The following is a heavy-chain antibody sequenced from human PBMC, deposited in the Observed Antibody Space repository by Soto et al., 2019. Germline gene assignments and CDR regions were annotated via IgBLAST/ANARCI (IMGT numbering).Heavy chain of an antibody. CDR2: INSDGSSA. Sequence: GGSLRLSCAASGFTLSSYWMHWVRQPPGKGLVWVSRINSDGSSANYADSVKGRFTISRDNAKNTLYLEMNSLRAEDTAVYYCARGYCSSSSCYTGVIGSYWGQGGLVTVSS. J-gene: IGHJ4*02. CDR1: GFTLSSYW. V-gene: IGHV3-74*01. D-gene: IGHD2-2*01. CDR3: ARGYCSSSSCYTGVIGSY.